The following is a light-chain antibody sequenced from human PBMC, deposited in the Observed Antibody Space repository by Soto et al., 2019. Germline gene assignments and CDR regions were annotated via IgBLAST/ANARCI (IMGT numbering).Light chain of an antibody. CDR2: DNN. Sequence: QSALTQPPSVSAAPGQKVTISCSGSSSNIGNNYVSWYQQLSGTAPKLLIYDNNKRPSGIPDRFSGSKSGTSATLGITGLQTGDEADYYCGTWDSSLSAVVFGGGTKVTVL. CDR3: GTWDSSLSAVV. V-gene: IGLV1-51*01. J-gene: IGLJ2*01. CDR1: SSNIGNNY.